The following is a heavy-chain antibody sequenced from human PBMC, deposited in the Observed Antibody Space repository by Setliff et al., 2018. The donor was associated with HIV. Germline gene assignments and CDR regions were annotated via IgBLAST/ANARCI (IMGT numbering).Heavy chain of an antibody. Sequence: PGGSLRLSCAASGFTFTNYYMSWIRQAPGKGLELLSYISVSGTDIKYADSVKGRFTISRDNAKNSLYLQMNSLRAEDTAVYYCAGRAYCSSTTCFDNWGQGTLVTVSS. V-gene: IGHV3-11*04. CDR2: ISVSGTDI. J-gene: IGHJ4*02. CDR3: AGRAYCSSTTCFDN. CDR1: GFTFTNYY. D-gene: IGHD2-2*01.